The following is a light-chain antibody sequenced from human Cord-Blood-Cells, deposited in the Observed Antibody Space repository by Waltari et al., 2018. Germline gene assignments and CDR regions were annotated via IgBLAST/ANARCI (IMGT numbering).Light chain of an antibody. J-gene: IGKJ1*01. CDR1: QSISSY. CDR2: AAS. CDR3: QQSYSTPWT. V-gene: IGKV1-39*01. Sequence: DLPMTQSPSSLSASVGDRVTITCRASQSISSYLNWYQQKPGKAPKLLIYAASSLQIGVPSRFSGSGSGTDFTLTISSLQPEDFATYYCQQSYSTPWTFGQGTKVEIK.